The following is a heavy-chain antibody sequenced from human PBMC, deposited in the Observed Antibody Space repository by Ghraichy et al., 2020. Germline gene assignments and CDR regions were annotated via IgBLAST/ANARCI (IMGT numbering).Heavy chain of an antibody. Sequence: SETLSLTCAVYGGSFSGYYWSWIRQPPGKGLEWIGEINHSGSTNYNPSLKSRVTISVDTSKNQFSLKLSSVTAADTAVYYCARSLTKFWSGYYGCLDPWGQGTLVTVSS. J-gene: IGHJ5*02. V-gene: IGHV4-34*01. D-gene: IGHD3-3*01. CDR2: INHSGST. CDR1: GGSFSGYY. CDR3: ARSLTKFWSGYYGCLDP.